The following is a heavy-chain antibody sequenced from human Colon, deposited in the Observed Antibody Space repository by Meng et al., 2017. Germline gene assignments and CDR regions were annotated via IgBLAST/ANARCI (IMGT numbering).Heavy chain of an antibody. J-gene: IGHJ4*02. CDR3: GTTDINYCPIHY. Sequence: QVLLRESGPGLVKPSGTLSFTCAVSGVSISTTNWWTWFRQSPGKGLEWIGEIAHTGRTNYNRSLKSRVTVTMDTSKNHFSLNVTSVTAADTAVYYCGTTDINYCPIHYWGQGTLVTVSS. V-gene: IGHV4-4*02. CDR1: GVSISTTNW. CDR2: IAHTGRT. D-gene: IGHD1/OR15-1a*01.